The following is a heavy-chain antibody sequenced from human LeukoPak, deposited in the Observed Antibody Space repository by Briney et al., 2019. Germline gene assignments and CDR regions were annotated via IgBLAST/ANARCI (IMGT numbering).Heavy chain of an antibody. CDR1: GFTFDSYA. Sequence: GGSLRLSCAASGFTFDSYAMSWVRQAPGEGLEWVSSISGSGGSTYYADSVKGRFTISRDNSKNTLYLQMNSLRAEDTAVYYCARDGASYSNYEGNFDYWGQGTLVTVSS. CDR3: ARDGASYSNYEGNFDY. CDR2: ISGSGGST. V-gene: IGHV3-23*01. D-gene: IGHD4-11*01. J-gene: IGHJ4*02.